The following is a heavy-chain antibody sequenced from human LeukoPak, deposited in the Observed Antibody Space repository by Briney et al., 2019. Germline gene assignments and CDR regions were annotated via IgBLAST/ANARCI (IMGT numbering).Heavy chain of an antibody. Sequence: ASVKVSCKASGYTFTSYGISWVRQAPGQGLEWMGWISAYNGNTNYAQKLQGRVTMTTDTSTSTAYMELRSLRADDTAVYYCAGDIKRSRARWENLGIDPWGQGTLVTVSS. D-gene: IGHD3-16*01. V-gene: IGHV1-18*01. CDR2: ISAYNGNT. J-gene: IGHJ5*02. CDR3: AGDIKRSRARWENLGIDP. CDR1: GYTFTSYG.